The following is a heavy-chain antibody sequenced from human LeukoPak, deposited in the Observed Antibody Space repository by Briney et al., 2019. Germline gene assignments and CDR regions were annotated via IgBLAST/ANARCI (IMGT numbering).Heavy chain of an antibody. CDR3: ARDTLGEGEDANYAVYYFDY. J-gene: IGHJ4*02. Sequence: GGSLRLSCTASGFTFSKYWMSWVRRAPGKGVEWVANIRHDGDEKFYVDSVKGRFTISRDNAKNSLDLQMNSLRAEDTAVYYCARDTLGEGEDANYAVYYFDYWGQGTPVTVSS. CDR2: IRHDGDEK. D-gene: IGHD4/OR15-4a*01. CDR1: GFTFSKYW. V-gene: IGHV3-7*01.